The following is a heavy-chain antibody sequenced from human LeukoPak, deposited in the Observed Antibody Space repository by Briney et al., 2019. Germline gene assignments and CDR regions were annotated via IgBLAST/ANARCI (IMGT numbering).Heavy chain of an antibody. J-gene: IGHJ4*02. D-gene: IGHD6-19*01. CDR3: ARATRIAVAGTGVVY. CDR1: GFTFDNYA. CDR2: ISWNSGSI. Sequence: GGSLRLSCAASGFTFDNYAMHWVRQAPGKGLEWVSGISWNSGSIGYADSVKGRFTISRDNAKNSLYLQMNSLRAEDTAVYYCARATRIAVAGTGVVYWGQGTLVTVSS. V-gene: IGHV3-9*01.